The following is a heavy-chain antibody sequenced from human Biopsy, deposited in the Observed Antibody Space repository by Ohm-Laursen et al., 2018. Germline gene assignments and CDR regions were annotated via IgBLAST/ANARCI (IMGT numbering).Heavy chain of an antibody. CDR3: ARLTEETSY. D-gene: IGHD7-27*01. V-gene: IGHV4-59*07. Sequence: DSPSLTCTVSGDSIKSYYWNWIRGSPGKRLERIGFIYYTGDTNYNPSVKSRATMSVDTSKNQYSLKVITVTAADPAVYCYARLTEETSYWGQGILVTVSS. CDR2: IYYTGDT. CDR1: GDSIKSYY. J-gene: IGHJ4*02.